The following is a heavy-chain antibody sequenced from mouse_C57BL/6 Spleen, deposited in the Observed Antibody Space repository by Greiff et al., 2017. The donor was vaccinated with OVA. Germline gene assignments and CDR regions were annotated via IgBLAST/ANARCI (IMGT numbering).Heavy chain of an antibody. CDR2: INPNNGGT. D-gene: IGHD1-1*01. CDR1: GYTFTDYN. Sequence: EVQLQQSGPELVKPGASVKIPCKASGYTFTDYNMDWVKQSHGKSLEWIGDINPNNGGTIYNQKFKGKATLTVDKSSSTAYMELRSLTSEDTAVYYCARSPYWYGPDVWGTGTTVTVSS. CDR3: ARSPYWYGPDV. V-gene: IGHV1-18*01. J-gene: IGHJ1*03.